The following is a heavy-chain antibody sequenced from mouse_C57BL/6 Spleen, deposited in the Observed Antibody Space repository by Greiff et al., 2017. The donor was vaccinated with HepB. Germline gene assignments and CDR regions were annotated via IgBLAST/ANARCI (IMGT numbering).Heavy chain of an antibody. V-gene: IGHV1-47*01. J-gene: IGHJ3*01. CDR3: ARRAAQGRGFAY. CDR2: FHPYNDDT. D-gene: IGHD3-2*02. CDR1: GYTFTTYP. Sequence: QVHVKQSGAELVKPGASVKMSCKASGYTFTTYPIEWMKQNHGKSLEWIGNFHPYNDDTKYNEKFKGKATLTVEKSSSTVYLELSRLTSDDSAVYYCARRAAQGRGFAYWGQGTLVTVSA.